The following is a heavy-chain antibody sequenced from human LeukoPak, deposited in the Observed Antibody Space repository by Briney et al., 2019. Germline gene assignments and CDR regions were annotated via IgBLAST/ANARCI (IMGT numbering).Heavy chain of an antibody. CDR1: SGSIITSNYY. Sequence: PSETLSLTCTVSSGSIITSNYYSGWVRQPPGKALEWIGNIFYSGSTYYSPSLKSRVTISLNTSMNQFSLKLSSVTAADTAVYYCARMAYYDFWSGYSDYYMDVWGKGTTVTVSS. J-gene: IGHJ6*03. CDR2: IFYSGST. CDR3: ARMAYYDFWSGYSDYYMDV. V-gene: IGHV4-39*07. D-gene: IGHD3-3*01.